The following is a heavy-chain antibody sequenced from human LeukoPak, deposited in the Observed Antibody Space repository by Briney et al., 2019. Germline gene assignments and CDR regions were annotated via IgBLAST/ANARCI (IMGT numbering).Heavy chain of an antibody. Sequence: SGPTLVNPTRTLTLTCTFSGFSLSTSGMSVSWIRQPPGKALEWLARIDWHDDRYYSTSLKTRLTISKDTSKNEVVLTLTNMDPVDTATYFCARVSRYNLPGIRGVWYYFDSWGQGTLVTVSS. CDR1: GFSLSTSGMS. CDR2: IDWHDDR. V-gene: IGHV2-70*11. J-gene: IGHJ4*02. D-gene: IGHD3-10*01. CDR3: ARVSRYNLPGIRGVWYYFDS.